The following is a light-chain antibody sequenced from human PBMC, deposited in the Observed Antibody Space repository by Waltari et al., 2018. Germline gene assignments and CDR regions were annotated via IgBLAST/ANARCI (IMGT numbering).Light chain of an antibody. CDR1: QSVSSY. CDR2: DAS. J-gene: IGKJ4*01. Sequence: EIVFTQSPATLSLSPGERATPSCRASQSVSSYLAWYQQKPGQAPRLLIYDASNRATGIPARFSGSGSGTDFTLTISSLEPEDFAVYYCQQRSNWPPTFGGGTKVEIK. V-gene: IGKV3-11*01. CDR3: QQRSNWPPT.